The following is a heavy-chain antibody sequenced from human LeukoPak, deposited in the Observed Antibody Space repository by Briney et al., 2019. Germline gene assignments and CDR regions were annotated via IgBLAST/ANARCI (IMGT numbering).Heavy chain of an antibody. CDR2: INSDGSST. J-gene: IGHJ3*02. D-gene: IGHD3-22*01. CDR1: GFTFSSYW. V-gene: IGHV3-74*01. CDR3: AKLSGDYDSSGYYYPDAFDI. Sequence: GGSLRLSCAASGFTFSSYWMHWVRQAPGKGLVWVSRINSDGSSTSYADSVKGRFTISRDNAKNTLYLQMNSLRAEDTAVYYCAKLSGDYDSSGYYYPDAFDIWGQGTMVTVSS.